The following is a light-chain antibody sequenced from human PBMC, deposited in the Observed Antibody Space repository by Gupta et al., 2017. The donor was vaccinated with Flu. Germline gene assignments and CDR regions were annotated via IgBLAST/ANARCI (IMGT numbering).Light chain of an antibody. Sequence: QSVLTQPPSVSAAPGQKVTISCSGSSSNIGVNYVSWYQQFPGTAPKLLIYDNDKRPSGMPDRFSGSKSGTSATLGITGLQTGDEADYYCGTWDNSLDFSRVFGGGTKLTVL. J-gene: IGLJ3*02. CDR1: SSNIGVNY. CDR3: GTWDNSLDFSRV. V-gene: IGLV1-51*01. CDR2: DND.